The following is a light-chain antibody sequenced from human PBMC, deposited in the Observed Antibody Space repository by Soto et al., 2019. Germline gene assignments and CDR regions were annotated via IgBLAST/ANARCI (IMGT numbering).Light chain of an antibody. CDR1: QSISNR. J-gene: IGKJ1*01. CDR2: DAS. Sequence: DIQMTQSPSTLSASVGDRVTITCRASQSISNRLAWYQQKPGKVPKVLIYDASSLESGVPSRFSGSGSGTEFILTINNLQPEDFASYFCLQVYSFPRTFGLGTKVDIK. CDR3: LQVYSFPRT. V-gene: IGKV1-5*01.